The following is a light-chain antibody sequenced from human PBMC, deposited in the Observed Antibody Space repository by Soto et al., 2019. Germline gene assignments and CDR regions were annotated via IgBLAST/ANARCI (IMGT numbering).Light chain of an antibody. J-gene: IGKJ3*01. CDR3: QKYNSAPRT. Sequence: DIQMTQSPSSLSASVGDRVTITCRASQGISNYLAWYQQKPGKVPKLLIYAATTLQSGVPSRFSGGQSGTAFTLTISCLQPEDAATYYCQKYNSAPRTFGPGTKVDI. CDR2: AAT. CDR1: QGISNY. V-gene: IGKV1-27*01.